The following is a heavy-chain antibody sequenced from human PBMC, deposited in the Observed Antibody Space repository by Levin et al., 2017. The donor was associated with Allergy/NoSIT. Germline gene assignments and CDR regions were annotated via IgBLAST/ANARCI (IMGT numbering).Heavy chain of an antibody. Sequence: SVKVSCKASGGTFSSYAISWVRQAPGQGLEWMGGIIPIFGTANYAQKFQGRVTITADKSTSTAYMELSSLRSEDTAVYYCAREGRVVDYDSSGYYYYWGQGTLVTVSS. CDR2: IIPIFGTA. CDR1: GGTFSSYA. V-gene: IGHV1-69*06. D-gene: IGHD3-22*01. CDR3: AREGRVVDYDSSGYYYY. J-gene: IGHJ4*02.